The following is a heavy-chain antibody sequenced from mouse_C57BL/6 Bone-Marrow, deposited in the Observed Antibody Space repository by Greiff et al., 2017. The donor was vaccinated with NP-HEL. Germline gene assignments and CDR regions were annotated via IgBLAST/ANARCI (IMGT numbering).Heavy chain of an antibody. J-gene: IGHJ4*01. CDR2: FYPGSGSI. V-gene: IGHV1-62-2*01. CDR1: GYTFTEYT. CDR3: ARHEARPHYYGSSYYYAMDY. D-gene: IGHD1-1*01. Sequence: QVQLQQSGAELVKPGASVKLSCKASGYTFTEYTIHWVKQRSGQGLEWIGWFYPGSGSIKYNEKFKDKATLTADKSSSTVYMELSRLTSEDSAVYFCARHEARPHYYGSSYYYAMDYWGQGTSVTVSS.